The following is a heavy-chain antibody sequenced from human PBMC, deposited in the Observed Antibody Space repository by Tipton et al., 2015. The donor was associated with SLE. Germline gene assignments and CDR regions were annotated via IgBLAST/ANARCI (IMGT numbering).Heavy chain of an antibody. Sequence: TLSLTCAVSGGSIRSSNWWSWVRQPPGKGLEWIGEIHHSRSTNYNPSLKSRITISLDKSNNHFSLRLSSLTAADTAVYYCARGPDYSNYYFYRMDVWGQGTTVTVSS. CDR2: IHHSRST. D-gene: IGHD4-11*01. J-gene: IGHJ6*02. V-gene: IGHV4-4*02. CDR3: ARGPDYSNYYFYRMDV. CDR1: GGSIRSSNW.